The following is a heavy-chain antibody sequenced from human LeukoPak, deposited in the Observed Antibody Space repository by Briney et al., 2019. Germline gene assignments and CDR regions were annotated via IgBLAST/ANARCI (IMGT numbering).Heavy chain of an antibody. CDR2: SSAYNGNT. J-gene: IGHJ4*02. V-gene: IGHV1-18*01. D-gene: IGHD6-13*01. Sequence: ASVKVSCKASGYTFTSYGISWVRQAPGQGLEWMGWSSAYNGNTNYAQKLQGRVIMTTDTSTSTAYMELRSLRSDDTAVYYCARGVSSWYSPPEFDYWGQGTLVTVSS. CDR3: ARGVSSWYSPPEFDY. CDR1: GYTFTSYG.